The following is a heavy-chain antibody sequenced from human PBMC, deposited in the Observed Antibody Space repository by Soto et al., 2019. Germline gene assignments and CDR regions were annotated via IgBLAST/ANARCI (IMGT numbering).Heavy chain of an antibody. D-gene: IGHD6-13*01. Sequence: SETLSLTCTVSGGSISSYYWSWLRQPPGKGLEWIGYIYYSGSTNYNPSLKSRVTISVDTSKNQFSLKLSSVTAADTAVYYCARERAIAAAGTRWFDPWGQGTLVTVSS. J-gene: IGHJ5*02. CDR3: ARERAIAAAGTRWFDP. CDR2: IYYSGST. V-gene: IGHV4-59*01. CDR1: GGSISSYY.